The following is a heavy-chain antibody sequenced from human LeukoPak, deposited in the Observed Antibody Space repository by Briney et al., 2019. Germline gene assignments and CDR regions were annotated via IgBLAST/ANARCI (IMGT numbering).Heavy chain of an antibody. CDR1: GGTFSSYV. V-gene: IGHV1-69*13. D-gene: IGHD6-6*01. CDR3: ASTTDIIAARSYYFDY. Sequence: SVKVSCKASGGTFSSYVFSWVRQAPGQGLEWMGGIIPIFGTANYAQKFQGRVTITADESASTAYMELSSLRSEDTAVYYCASTTDIIAARSYYFDYWGQGTLVTVSS. CDR2: IIPIFGTA. J-gene: IGHJ4*02.